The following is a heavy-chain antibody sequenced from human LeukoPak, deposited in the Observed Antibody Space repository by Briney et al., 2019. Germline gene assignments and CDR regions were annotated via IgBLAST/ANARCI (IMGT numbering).Heavy chain of an antibody. D-gene: IGHD3-22*01. Sequence: GGSLILSCAASGFTFSSYWMHWVRQAPGKGLVWVSRINSDGSSTSYADSVKGRFTISRDNAKNTLYLQMNSLRAEDTAVYYCARPYYDNSGPYFDYWGQGTLVTVSS. CDR2: INSDGSST. CDR1: GFTFSSYW. CDR3: ARPYYDNSGPYFDY. V-gene: IGHV3-74*01. J-gene: IGHJ4*02.